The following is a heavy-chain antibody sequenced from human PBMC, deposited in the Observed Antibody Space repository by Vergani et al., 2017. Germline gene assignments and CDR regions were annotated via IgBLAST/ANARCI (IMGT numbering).Heavy chain of an antibody. CDR1: XFTFTTXX. CDR3: ARDLIGSSWYSGSDY. CDR2: LLYDGSNK. J-gene: IGHJ4*02. Sequence: QVQLVESGGGVFHPPPSLSLSSXXXXFTFTTXXXPSLRHPPGKALSWLSFLLYDGSNKYYADSVKGRFTISRDNSKNTLYLQMNSLRAEDTAVYYCARDLIGSSWYSGSDYWGQGTLVTVSS. D-gene: IGHD6-13*01. V-gene: IGHV3-33*01.